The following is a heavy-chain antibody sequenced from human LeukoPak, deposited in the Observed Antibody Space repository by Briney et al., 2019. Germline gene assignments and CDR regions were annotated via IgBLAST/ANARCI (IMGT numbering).Heavy chain of an antibody. CDR3: ARGFQYYYGSASYTDAFDI. J-gene: IGHJ3*02. CDR1: SGSIGSYY. Sequence: SETLSLTCTVSSGSIGSYYWSWIRQPAGKGLEWIGRIHASGRTNYNPSLKSQVTMSVDTSNNQISLKLSSVTAADTAVYYCARGFQYYYGSASYTDAFDIWGQGTMVTVPS. D-gene: IGHD3-10*01. CDR2: IHASGRT. V-gene: IGHV4-4*07.